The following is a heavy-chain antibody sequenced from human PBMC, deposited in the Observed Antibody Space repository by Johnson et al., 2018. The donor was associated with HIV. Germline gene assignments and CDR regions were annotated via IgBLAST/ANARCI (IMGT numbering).Heavy chain of an antibody. CDR3: ARGRRDIGAADGLDNDALDM. D-gene: IGHD5-12*01. CDR2: ISYDGSYK. CDR1: EFTFRNYA. Sequence: QVQLVESGGGLVQPGGSLRLSCAASEFTFRNYAMHWVRLAPGKGLQWVAVISYDGSYKYYGDSVNGRFTISRDNFKNTLYLQMDSLRIEDTSLYYCARGRRDIGAADGLDNDALDMWGQGTLVTVSS. V-gene: IGHV3-30*04. J-gene: IGHJ3*02.